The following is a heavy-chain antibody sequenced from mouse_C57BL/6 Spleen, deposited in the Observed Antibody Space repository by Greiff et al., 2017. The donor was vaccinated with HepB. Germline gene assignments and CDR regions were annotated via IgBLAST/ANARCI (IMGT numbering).Heavy chain of an antibody. V-gene: IGHV7-3*01. CDR2: IRNKANGYTT. CDR1: GFTFTDYY. CDR3: ARWGTGYFDV. J-gene: IGHJ1*03. Sequence: EVQLVESGGGLVKPGGSLKLSCAASGFTFTDYYMSWVRQPPGKALEWLGFIRNKANGYTTEYSASVKGRFTISRDNSQSILYLQMNALRAEDSATYYCARWGTGYFDVWGTGTTVTVSS. D-gene: IGHD3-3*01.